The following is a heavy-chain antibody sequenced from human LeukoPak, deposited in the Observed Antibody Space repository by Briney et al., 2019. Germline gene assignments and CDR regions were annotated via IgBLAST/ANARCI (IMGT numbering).Heavy chain of an antibody. Sequence: GGSLRLSCAASGFTFSSSAMHWVRQAPDKGLEWVAVISYDGSNKYYADSVKGRFTISRDNSKNTLYLQMNSLRADDTAVYYCARGPGSYGFLNYYYYYGMDVWGQGTTVTVSS. CDR2: ISYDGSNK. CDR1: GFTFSSSA. CDR3: ARGPGSYGFLNYYYYYGMDV. J-gene: IGHJ6*02. V-gene: IGHV3-30-3*01. D-gene: IGHD5-18*01.